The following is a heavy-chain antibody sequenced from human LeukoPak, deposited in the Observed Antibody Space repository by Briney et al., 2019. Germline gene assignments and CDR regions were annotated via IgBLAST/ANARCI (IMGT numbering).Heavy chain of an antibody. CDR2: IYYSGST. CDR3: ARSGDSSGHYYFMTD. CDR1: GGSISSSSYY. Sequence: PSETLSLTCTVSGGSISSSSYYWVWIRQPPGKGLEWIGSIYYSGSTYYNPSLKSRVTISVDTSKNQFSLKLSSVTAADTAVYYCARSGDSSGHYYFMTDWGQGTLVTVSS. D-gene: IGHD3-22*01. J-gene: IGHJ4*02. V-gene: IGHV4-39*07.